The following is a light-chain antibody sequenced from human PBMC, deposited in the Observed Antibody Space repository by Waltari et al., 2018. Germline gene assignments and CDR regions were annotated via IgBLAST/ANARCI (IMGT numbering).Light chain of an antibody. Sequence: SYELTQPPSVSVSPGQTARITCSGDALPNKYAYWYQQKAGQVPVLPIYEDIKPQSGSPEGFSASSSGTMATLTISGVQGEDEADYYCYSTDSSGDIWLFGGGTKLTVL. J-gene: IGLJ3*02. CDR1: ALPNKY. CDR3: YSTDSSGDIWL. CDR2: EDI. V-gene: IGLV3-10*01.